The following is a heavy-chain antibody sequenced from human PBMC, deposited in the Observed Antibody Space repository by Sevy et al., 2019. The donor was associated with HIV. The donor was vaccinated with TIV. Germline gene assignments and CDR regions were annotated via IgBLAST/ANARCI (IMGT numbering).Heavy chain of an antibody. CDR3: ARGNSDFWSGFRYFDL. J-gene: IGHJ2*01. Sequence: GWSLRLSCAASGFTFSNYALSWVRQAPGKGLEWVSTISGGGGSTYYADSVKGRFTISRDNSKNTLYLQMNSLKVEDTAVYFCARGNSDFWSGFRYFDLWGRGTLVTVSS. V-gene: IGHV3-23*01. D-gene: IGHD3-3*01. CDR1: GFTFSNYA. CDR2: ISGGGGST.